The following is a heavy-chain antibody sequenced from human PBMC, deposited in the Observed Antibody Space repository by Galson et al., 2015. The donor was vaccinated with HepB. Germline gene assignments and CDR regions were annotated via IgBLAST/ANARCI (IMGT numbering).Heavy chain of an antibody. CDR3: ARDPILEWPIRRGMDV. J-gene: IGHJ6*02. CDR2: ISAYNGNT. Sequence: SVKVSCKASGYTFTSYGISWVRQAPGQGLEWMGWISAYNGNTNYAQKLQGRVTMTTDTSTSTAYMELRSLRSDDTAVYYCARDPILEWPIRRGMDVWGQGTTVTVSS. V-gene: IGHV1-18*04. D-gene: IGHD3-3*01. CDR1: GYTFTSYG.